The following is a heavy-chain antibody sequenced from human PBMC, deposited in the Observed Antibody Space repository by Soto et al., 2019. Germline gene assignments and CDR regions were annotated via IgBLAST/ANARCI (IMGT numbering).Heavy chain of an antibody. CDR2: IYYSGNT. Sequence: SETLSLTCTVSGGSISNYYWSWIRQPPGKGLEWIGYIYYSGNTNYNPSLKSRVTISVDTSKKQFSLKLSSVTAADTAVYFCARATFNILTGYYIDYWGQGTLVTVSS. CDR3: ARATFNILTGYYIDY. D-gene: IGHD3-9*01. CDR1: GGSISNYY. J-gene: IGHJ4*02. V-gene: IGHV4-59*01.